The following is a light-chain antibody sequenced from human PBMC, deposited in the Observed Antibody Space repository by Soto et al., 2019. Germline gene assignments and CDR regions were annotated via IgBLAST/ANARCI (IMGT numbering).Light chain of an antibody. V-gene: IGLV2-14*01. CDR2: EVS. J-gene: IGLJ1*01. CDR3: NSYTTSSTYV. Sequence: QSVLTQPASVSGSPGQSITISCTGTSSDIGSYNRVSWYQQPPSTAPKLIIYEVSNRPSGVSNRFSGSKSGNTASLTISGLQAEDEADYFCNSYTTSSTYVFGTGTKLTVL. CDR1: SSDIGSYNR.